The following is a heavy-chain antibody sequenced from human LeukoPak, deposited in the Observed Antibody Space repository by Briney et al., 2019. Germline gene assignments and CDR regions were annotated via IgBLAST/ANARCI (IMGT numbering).Heavy chain of an antibody. CDR1: GGSISSGGYY. V-gene: IGHV4-30-2*01. D-gene: IGHD3-3*01. CDR3: ARDWSGPYYFDY. CDR2: MSQSGST. Sequence: PSQTLSLTCTVSGGSISSGGYYWTWIRQPPGKGLEWIGYMSQSGSTYYNPSLKSRVTISVDTSKSQFTLKLTSVTAADTAVYYCARDWSGPYYFDYWGQGTLVTVSS. J-gene: IGHJ4*01.